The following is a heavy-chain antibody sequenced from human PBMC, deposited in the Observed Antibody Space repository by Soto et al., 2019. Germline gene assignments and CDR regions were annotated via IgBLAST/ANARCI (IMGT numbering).Heavy chain of an antibody. Sequence: GGSLRLSCAASGFTFSSDSMNWVRQAPGKGLEWVSSISSSSSYIYYADSVKGRFTISRDNAKNLLYLQMNSLRAEDTAVYYCAGGYTRTHFDYWGQGTLVTVSS. V-gene: IGHV3-21*01. CDR1: GFTFSSDS. CDR2: ISSSSSYI. CDR3: AGGYTRTHFDY. D-gene: IGHD2-2*02. J-gene: IGHJ4*02.